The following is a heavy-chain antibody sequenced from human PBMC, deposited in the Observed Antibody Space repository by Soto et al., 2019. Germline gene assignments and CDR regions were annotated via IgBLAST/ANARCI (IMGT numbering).Heavy chain of an antibody. V-gene: IGHV5-51*01. CDR1: GYSFTSYW. CDR2: IYPGDSDT. J-gene: IGHJ5*02. CDR3: ARLDGRSTRIAAADNWFDP. Sequence: PGEPLKISCKGSGYSFTSYWIGWVRQMPGKGLEWMGIIYPGDSDTRYSPSFQGQVTISADKSISTAYLQWSSLKASDTAMYYCARLDGRSTRIAAADNWFDPRGQGTLVTVSS. D-gene: IGHD6-13*01.